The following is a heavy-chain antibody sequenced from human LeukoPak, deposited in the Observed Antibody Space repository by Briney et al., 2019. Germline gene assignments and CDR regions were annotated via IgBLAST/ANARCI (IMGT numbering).Heavy chain of an antibody. D-gene: IGHD3-22*01. V-gene: IGHV4-30-4*01. CDR3: ARSPDYYDSSGYYGD. CDR1: GGSISSGHYY. Sequence: SQTLSLTCTVSGGSISSGHYYWSWIRQAPGKGLEWIGYIYYSGSTYYNPSLKSRVTISVDTSKNQFSLKLSSVTAADTAVYYCARSPDYYDSSGYYGDWGQGTLVTVSS. CDR2: IYYSGST. J-gene: IGHJ4*02.